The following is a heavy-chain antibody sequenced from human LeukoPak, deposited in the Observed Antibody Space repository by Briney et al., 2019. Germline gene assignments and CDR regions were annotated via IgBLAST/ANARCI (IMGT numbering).Heavy chain of an antibody. V-gene: IGHV3-49*04. CDR3: TRPSSEAGGYHYGMDV. Sequence: GGSLRLSCTASGFTFGDYAMSWVSQAPGRGLEWVGFISSKPYGGTTEYAASVKGRFTISRDDSKSIAYLQINGLKTEDTAVYYCTRPSSEAGGYHYGMDVWGQGTTVTVSS. D-gene: IGHD6-13*01. J-gene: IGHJ6*02. CDR1: GFTFGDYA. CDR2: ISSKPYGGTT.